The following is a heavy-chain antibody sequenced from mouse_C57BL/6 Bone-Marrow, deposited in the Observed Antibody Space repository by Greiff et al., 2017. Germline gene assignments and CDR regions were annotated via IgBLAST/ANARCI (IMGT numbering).Heavy chain of an antibody. CDR1: GYTFTSYW. CDR2: IDPSDSYT. Sequence: QVQLQQPGAELVRPGTSVKLSCKASGYTFTSYWMHWVKQRPGQGLEWIGVIDPSDSYTNYNQKFKGKATLTVDPSSSTAYMQLSSLTSEGSAVYYCATEMGVRQGGYAMDYWGQGTSVTVSS. D-gene: IGHD2-14*01. CDR3: ATEMGVRQGGYAMDY. V-gene: IGHV1-59*01. J-gene: IGHJ4*01.